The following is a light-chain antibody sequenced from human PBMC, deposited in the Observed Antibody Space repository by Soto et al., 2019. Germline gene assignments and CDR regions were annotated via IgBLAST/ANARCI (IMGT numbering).Light chain of an antibody. CDR3: SSCSVASPL. CDR2: DVS. Sequence: SVLTQPASMSGSPGQSVTISCAGTSSDIGGYNYVSWYQHHPGTAPKLIIYDVSSRPSGVSHRFSASKSGNTASLTISGLQAEDEADYYCSSCSVASPLFGTGTKVTVL. J-gene: IGLJ1*01. CDR1: SSDIGGYNY. V-gene: IGLV2-14*01.